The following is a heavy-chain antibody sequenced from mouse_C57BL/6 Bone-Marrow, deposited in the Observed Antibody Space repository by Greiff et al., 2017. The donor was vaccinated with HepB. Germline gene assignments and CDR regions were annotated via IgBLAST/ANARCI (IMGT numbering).Heavy chain of an antibody. J-gene: IGHJ2*01. CDR3: ATITTVVAPTFYFDY. V-gene: IGHV1-59*01. D-gene: IGHD1-1*01. CDR1: GYTFTSYW. Sequence: QVQLQQPGAELVRPGTSVKLSCKACGYTFTSYWMHWVKQRPGQGLEWIGVIDPSDSYTNYNQKFKGKATLTVDTSSRTAYMQLSSLTSEDSAVYYCATITTVVAPTFYFDYWGQGTTLTVSS. CDR2: IDPSDSYT.